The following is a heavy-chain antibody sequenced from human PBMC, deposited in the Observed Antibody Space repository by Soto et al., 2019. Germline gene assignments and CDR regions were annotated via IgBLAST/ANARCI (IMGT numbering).Heavy chain of an antibody. D-gene: IGHD6-19*01. V-gene: IGHV4-30-2*01. Sequence: TLSLTCAVSGGSISSGGSSWSWIRQPPGKGLEWIGYIYHSGSTYYNPSLKSRVTISVDRSKNQFSLKLSSVTAADTAVYFCARAGDSSGPVALGYWGQGTLVTVSS. J-gene: IGHJ4*02. CDR1: GGSISSGGSS. CDR3: ARAGDSSGPVALGY. CDR2: IYHSGST.